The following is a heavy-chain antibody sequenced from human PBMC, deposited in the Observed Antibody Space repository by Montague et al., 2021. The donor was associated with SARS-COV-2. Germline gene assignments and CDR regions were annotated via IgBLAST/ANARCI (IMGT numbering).Heavy chain of an antibody. CDR2: IYSGGTT. D-gene: IGHD3-22*01. CDR1: GFTVNNNY. CDR3: ARAETYDSTGPLFY. V-gene: IGHV3-53*01. J-gene: IGHJ4*02. Sequence: SLRLSCAASGFTVNNNYMSWVRQAPGKGLEWVSAIYSGGTTYYGDSVXXRFTISRDNSKNTLYLQMNSLRAEDTAVYYCARAETYDSTGPLFYWGQGTLVTVSS.